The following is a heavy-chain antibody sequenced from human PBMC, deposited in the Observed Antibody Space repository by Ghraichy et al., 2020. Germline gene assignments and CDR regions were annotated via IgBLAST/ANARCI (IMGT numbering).Heavy chain of an antibody. V-gene: IGHV3-21*01. D-gene: IGHD4-23*01. CDR1: GFTFSSYS. CDR3: AREDDYGGRTADY. J-gene: IGHJ4*02. Sequence: GGSLRLSCAASGFTFSSYSMNWVRQAPGKGLEWVSSISSSSSYIYYADSVKGRFTISRDNAKNSLYLQMNSLRAEDTAVYYCAREDDYGGRTADYWGQGTLVTVSS. CDR2: ISSSSSYI.